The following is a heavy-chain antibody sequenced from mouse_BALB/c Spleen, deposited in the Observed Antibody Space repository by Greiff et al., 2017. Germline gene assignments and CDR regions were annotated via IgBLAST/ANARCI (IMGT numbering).Heavy chain of an antibody. J-gene: IGHJ1*01. CDR1: GFTFSSYA. CDR2: ISSGGSYT. V-gene: IGHV5-9-4*01. D-gene: IGHD2-2*01. CDR3: ARDGGYQRYFDV. Sequence: EVQRVESGGGLVKPGGSLKLSCAASGFTFSSYAMSWVHQSPEKRLEWVAEISSGGSYTYYPDTVTGRFTISRDNAKNTLYLEMSSLRSEDTAMYYCARDGGYQRYFDVWGAGTTVTVSS.